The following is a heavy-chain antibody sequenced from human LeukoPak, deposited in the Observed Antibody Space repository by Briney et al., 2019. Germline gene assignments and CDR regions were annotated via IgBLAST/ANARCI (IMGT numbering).Heavy chain of an antibody. D-gene: IGHD6-19*01. J-gene: IGHJ4*02. CDR2: ISSSSSYI. CDR3: ARDPPPQGDSSGSVWSDY. Sequence: GGSLRLSCAASGFTFSSYSMNWVRQAPGKGLEWVSSISSSSSYIYYADSVKGRFTISRDNAKNSLYLQMNSLRAEDTAVYYCARDPPPQGDSSGSVWSDYWGQGTLVTVSS. CDR1: GFTFSSYS. V-gene: IGHV3-21*01.